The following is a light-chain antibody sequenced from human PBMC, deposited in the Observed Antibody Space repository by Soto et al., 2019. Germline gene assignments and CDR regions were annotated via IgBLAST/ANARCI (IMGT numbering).Light chain of an antibody. CDR3: QQYRNWPRT. CDR2: GAS. CDR1: QSVSRK. J-gene: IGKJ1*01. Sequence: EIVMTQSPATLSVSPGERATLACRASQSVSRKLAWYQQTRGQAPRLLIYGASTRATGVPARFSGRGAGTEFTLTINSLQSEDSAVYYCQQYRNWPRTFGQGTKVDIK. V-gene: IGKV3-15*01.